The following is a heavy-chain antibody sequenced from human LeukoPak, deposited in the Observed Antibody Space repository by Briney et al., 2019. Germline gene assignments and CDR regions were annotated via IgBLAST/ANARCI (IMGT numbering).Heavy chain of an antibody. V-gene: IGHV1-8*01. CDR1: GFTFTNYD. J-gene: IGHJ4*02. Sequence: GASVKVSCKASGFTFTNYDFNWVRQAAGQGLEWMGWMNLDSGNTGYVQKFQGRVSMTRDTSISTAYMELSSLTSDDTAVYYCARRDRSGTYSFLSYWGQGTQVTVSS. D-gene: IGHD3-10*01. CDR3: ARRDRSGTYSFLSY. CDR2: MNLDSGNT.